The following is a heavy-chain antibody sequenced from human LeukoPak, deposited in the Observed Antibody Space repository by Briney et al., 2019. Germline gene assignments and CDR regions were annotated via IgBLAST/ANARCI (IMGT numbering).Heavy chain of an antibody. CDR1: GFSLSTSAMC. D-gene: IGHD3-10*01. CDR3: ARIMVRGVTHAFDI. Sequence: SGPTLVNPTPILTLTCTFSGFSLSTSAMCVSWIRQPPVKALEWLARIDWDDDKYYSTSLKTRLTISKDTSKNQVVLTMTNMDPVDTATYYCARIMVRGVTHAFDIWGQGTMVTVSS. J-gene: IGHJ3*02. V-gene: IGHV2-70*11. CDR2: IDWDDDK.